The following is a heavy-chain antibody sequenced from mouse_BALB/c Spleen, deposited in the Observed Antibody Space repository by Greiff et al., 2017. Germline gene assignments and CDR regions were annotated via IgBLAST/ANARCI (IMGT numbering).Heavy chain of an antibody. D-gene: IGHD2-1*01. J-gene: IGHJ3*01. Sequence: EVKLMESGGGLVKPGGSLKLSCAASGFAFSSYDMSWVRQTPEKRLEWVAYISSGGGSTYYPDTVKGRFTISRDNAKNTLYLQMSSLKSEDTAMYYCARQRYGNYGFAYWGQGTLVTVSA. CDR2: ISSGGGST. CDR1: GFAFSSYD. CDR3: ARQRYGNYGFAY. V-gene: IGHV5-12-1*01.